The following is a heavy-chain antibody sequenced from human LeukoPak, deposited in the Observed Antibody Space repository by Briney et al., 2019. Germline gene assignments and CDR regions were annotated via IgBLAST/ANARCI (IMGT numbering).Heavy chain of an antibody. CDR2: INPNSGGT. J-gene: IGHJ6*03. V-gene: IGHV1-2*02. D-gene: IGHD4-11*01. CDR3: ARSVTVTTGPFYYYYYMDV. CDR1: GYTFTGYY. Sequence: ASVKVSCKASGYTFTGYYMHWVRQAPGQGLEWMGWINPNSGGTSYAQKFQGRVTITADKSTSTAYMELSSLRSEDTAVYYCARSVTVTTGPFYYYYYMDVWGKGTTVTVSS.